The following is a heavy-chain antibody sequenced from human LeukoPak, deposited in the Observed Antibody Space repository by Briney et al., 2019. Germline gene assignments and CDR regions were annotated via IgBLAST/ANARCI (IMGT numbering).Heavy chain of an antibody. CDR3: TRERGTFRYYYDSSGYSET. CDR1: GFTFGDYA. CDR2: IRSKAYGGTT. Sequence: GGSLRLSCTASGFTFGDYAMSWFRQAPGKGLEWVGFIRSKAYGGTTEYAASVKGRFTISRDDSKSIAYLQMNSLKTEDTAVYYCTRERGTFRYYYDSSGYSETWGQGTLVTVSS. V-gene: IGHV3-49*03. D-gene: IGHD3-22*01. J-gene: IGHJ5*02.